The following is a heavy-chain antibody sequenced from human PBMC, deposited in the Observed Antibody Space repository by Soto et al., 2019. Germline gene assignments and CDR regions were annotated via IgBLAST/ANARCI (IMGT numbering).Heavy chain of an antibody. CDR3: AREVTYGGGSFSLGL. D-gene: IGHD3-10*01. V-gene: IGHV1-2*02. J-gene: IGHJ4*02. CDR1: GYFFTSYY. CDR2: INPNNGGT. Sequence: QVQLVQSGAEVEKPGASVKVSCKTSGYFFTSYYIHWVRQAPGQGLEWMGWINPNNGGTNSAQKVQGRVTMTSDTSINTAYMEITSLRSDDTALYYCAREVTYGGGSFSLGLWGQGTLVTVSS.